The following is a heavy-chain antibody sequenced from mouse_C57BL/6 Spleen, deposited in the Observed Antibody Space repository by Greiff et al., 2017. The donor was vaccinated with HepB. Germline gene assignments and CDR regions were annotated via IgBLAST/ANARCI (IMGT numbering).Heavy chain of an antibody. J-gene: IGHJ2*01. CDR1: GYTFTSYW. CDR2: IDPSDSET. Sequence: VQLQQPGAELVRPGSSVKLSCKASGYTFTSYWMHWVKQRPIQGLEWIGNIDPSDSETHYNQKFKDKATLTVDKSSSTAYMQLSSLTSEDSAVYYCARGGGYGYENYFDYWGQGTTLTVSS. CDR3: ARGGGYGYENYFDY. V-gene: IGHV1-52*01. D-gene: IGHD2-2*01.